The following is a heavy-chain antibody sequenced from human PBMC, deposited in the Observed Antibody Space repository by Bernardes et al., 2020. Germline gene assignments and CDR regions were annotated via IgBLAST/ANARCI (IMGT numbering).Heavy chain of an antibody. CDR3: ARERGTYCSGGSCYSHYFDY. CDR2: ISSSSSTI. D-gene: IGHD2-15*01. J-gene: IGHJ4*02. CDR1: GFTFSSYS. Sequence: GGSLRLSCAASGFTFSSYSMNWVRQAPGKGLEWVSYISSSSSTIYYADSVKGRFTISRDNAKNSLYLQMNSLRDEDTAVYYCARERGTYCSGGSCYSHYFDYWGQGTLVTVSS. V-gene: IGHV3-48*02.